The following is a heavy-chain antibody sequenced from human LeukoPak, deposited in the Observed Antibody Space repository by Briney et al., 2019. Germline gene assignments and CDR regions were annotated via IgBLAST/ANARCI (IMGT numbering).Heavy chain of an antibody. J-gene: IGHJ4*02. Sequence: PGGSLRLSCEASGFTFSSYSMNWVRQAPGKGLEWVSSISSSSSYIYYADSVKGRFTISRDNAKNSLYLQMNSLRAEDTAVYYCARLSSIAARGTRAYDYWGQGTLVTVSS. V-gene: IGHV3-21*01. D-gene: IGHD6-6*01. CDR2: ISSSSSYI. CDR3: ARLSSIAARGTRAYDY. CDR1: GFTFSSYS.